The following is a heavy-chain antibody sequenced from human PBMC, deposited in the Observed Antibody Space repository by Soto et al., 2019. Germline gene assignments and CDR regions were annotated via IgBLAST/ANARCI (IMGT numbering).Heavy chain of an antibody. J-gene: IGHJ4*02. CDR3: ARGPVVPAALYYFDY. V-gene: IGHV4-31*03. CDR1: GGSISSGGYY. Sequence: QVQLQESGPGLVKPSQTLSLTCTVSGGSISSGGYYWSWIRQHPGKGLEWIGYIYYSGSTYYNPSLKSRVTISVDTSKNQFSLKLSSVTAADTAVYYCARGPVVPAALYYFDYWGQGTLVTVSS. D-gene: IGHD2-2*01. CDR2: IYYSGST.